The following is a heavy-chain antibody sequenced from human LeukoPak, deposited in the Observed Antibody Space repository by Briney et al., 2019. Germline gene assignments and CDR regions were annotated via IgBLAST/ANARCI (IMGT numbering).Heavy chain of an antibody. D-gene: IGHD5-12*01. J-gene: IGHJ4*02. CDR2: IKSKTDGGTT. V-gene: IGHV3-15*01. CDR3: TTDGVARSCRN. Sequence: GGSLRLSCAASRFTFSNAWMSWVSQAPGKGLEWVGRIKSKTDGGTTDDAAPVKGRFTFSRDDSKNTLYLQMHSLKTEDTAVYYCTTDGVARSCRNWGQGTLVTVSP. CDR1: RFTFSNAW.